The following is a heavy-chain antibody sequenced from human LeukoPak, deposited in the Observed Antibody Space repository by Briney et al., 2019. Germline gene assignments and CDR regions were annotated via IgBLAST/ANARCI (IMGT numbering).Heavy chain of an antibody. CDR3: ARSKSSWRPIDY. CDR2: IYWNDDK. CDR1: GFSLSTSGVG. V-gene: IGHV2-5*01. D-gene: IGHD3-10*01. Sequence: SGPTLVKPTQTLTLTCTFSGFSLSTSGVGVGWICHPPGKALEWLALIYWNDDKHYSPSLKSRLTITKDTSKNQVVLTMANMDPVDTATYYCARSKSSWRPIDYWGQGTLVTVSS. J-gene: IGHJ4*02.